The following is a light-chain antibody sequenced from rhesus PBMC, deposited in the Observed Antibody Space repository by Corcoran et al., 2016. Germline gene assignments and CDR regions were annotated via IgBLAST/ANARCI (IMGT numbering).Light chain of an antibody. V-gene: IGKV1S14*01. Sequence: DIQMTQSPSSLSASVGDTVTITCRASQDINNYLAWYQQRPGKAPKSLIYSASNLEGGVPSGFSGSGSGTDLTLTISSLPPEGFATYFCQRPITDPTFGQGTKVEIK. CDR3: QRPITDPT. J-gene: IGKJ1*01. CDR2: SAS. CDR1: QDINNY.